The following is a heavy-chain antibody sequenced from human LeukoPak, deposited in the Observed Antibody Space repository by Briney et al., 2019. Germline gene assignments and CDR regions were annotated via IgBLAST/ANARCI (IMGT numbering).Heavy chain of an antibody. J-gene: IGHJ5*02. CDR3: ARGGPIVVIPTAIYWFDP. D-gene: IGHD2-2*01. CDR2: IDHSGST. V-gene: IGHV4-34*01. CDR1: GGSFNGYY. Sequence: SETLSLTCAVFGGSFNGYYWSWIRQPPGKGLEWIGEIDHSGSTNYNPSLKSRVTISVDTSTNQFSLKLSSVTAADTAVYYCARGGPIVVIPTAIYWFDPWGQGTLVTVSS.